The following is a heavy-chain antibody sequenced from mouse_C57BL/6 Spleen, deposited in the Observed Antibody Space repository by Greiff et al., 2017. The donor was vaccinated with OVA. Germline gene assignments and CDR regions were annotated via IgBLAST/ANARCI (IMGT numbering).Heavy chain of an antibody. V-gene: IGHV1-55*01. CDR1: GYTFTSYW. D-gene: IGHD1-1*01. CDR3: AHGSSLWFAY. Sequence: QVHVKQPGAELVKPGASVTMSCKASGYTFTSYWITWVKQRPGQGLEWIGDIYPGSGSTNYNEKFKSKATLTVDTSSSTAYMQLSSLTSEDSAVYYCAHGSSLWFAYWGQGTLVTVSA. J-gene: IGHJ3*01. CDR2: IYPGSGST.